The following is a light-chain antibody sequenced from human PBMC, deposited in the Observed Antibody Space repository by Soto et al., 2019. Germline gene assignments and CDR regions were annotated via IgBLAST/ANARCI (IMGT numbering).Light chain of an antibody. CDR2: TGS. Sequence: DIQMTQSPSSVSASVGDRVSITCRASQRISNWLAWYQQKPGRAPKLLIYTGSSLQSGVPSRFSGTGSGTDFTLTISCLQPEDVATYYCQQANSFPLTFGGGTKVEIK. CDR3: QQANSFPLT. CDR1: QRISNW. J-gene: IGKJ4*01. V-gene: IGKV1-12*01.